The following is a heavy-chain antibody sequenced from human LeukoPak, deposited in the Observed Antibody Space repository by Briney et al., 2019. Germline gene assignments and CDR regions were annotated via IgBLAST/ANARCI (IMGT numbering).Heavy chain of an antibody. CDR3: ARGCAAVGTIVCH. CDR1: GFTFSSYS. CDR2: ISSSSSTI. D-gene: IGHD6-13*01. Sequence: GGSLRLSCAASGFTFSSYSMNWVRQAPGKGLEWVSYISSSSSTIYYADSVKGRFTISRDNAKNSLYLQMNSLRAEDTAVYYCARGCAAVGTIVCHWGQGTLVTVSS. V-gene: IGHV3-48*04. J-gene: IGHJ4*02.